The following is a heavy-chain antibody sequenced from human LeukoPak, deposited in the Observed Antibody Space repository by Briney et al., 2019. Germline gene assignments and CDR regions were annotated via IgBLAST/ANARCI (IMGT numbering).Heavy chain of an antibody. J-gene: IGHJ4*02. CDR2: ISDSSSTI. CDR3: ARWGATGYGDY. D-gene: IGHD3-9*01. CDR1: GFTFSSYG. V-gene: IGHV3-48*03. Sequence: GGSLRHSCAASGFTFSSYGMNWVRQAPGKGLEWVSYISDSSSTIYYADSVKGRLTISRDNAKNSLYLQMNSLRAEDTAVYYCARWGATGYGDYWGQGTLVTVSS.